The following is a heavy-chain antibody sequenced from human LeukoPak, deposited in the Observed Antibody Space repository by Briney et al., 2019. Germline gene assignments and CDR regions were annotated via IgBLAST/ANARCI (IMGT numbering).Heavy chain of an antibody. CDR1: GGSISSGGYS. CDR3: ARGEMATIRGYYFDY. Sequence: SQTLSLTCAVSGGSISSGGYSWSWIRQPPGKGLEWIGYIYHSGSTYYNPSLKSRVTISVDRSKNQFSLKLSSVTAADTAVYYCARGEMATIRGYYFDYWGQGTLVTVSP. CDR2: IYHSGST. V-gene: IGHV4-30-2*01. J-gene: IGHJ4*02. D-gene: IGHD5-24*01.